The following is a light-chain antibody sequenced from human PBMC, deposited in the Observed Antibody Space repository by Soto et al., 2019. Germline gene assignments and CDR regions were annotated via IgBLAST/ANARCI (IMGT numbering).Light chain of an antibody. CDR3: QQYNNWRQT. CDR1: QTVRNNY. J-gene: IGKJ1*01. CDR2: DAS. Sequence: EFVLTQSPGTLSLSPGERATLSCRASQTVRNNYLAWYQQKPGQAPRLLIYDASSRATGIPDRFSGGGSGTDFTLTISSLEPEDFAVYYCQQYNNWRQTFGQGTKVDIK. V-gene: IGKV3D-20*02.